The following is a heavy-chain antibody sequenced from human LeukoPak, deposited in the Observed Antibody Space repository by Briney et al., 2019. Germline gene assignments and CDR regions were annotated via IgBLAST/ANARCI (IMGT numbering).Heavy chain of an antibody. V-gene: IGHV1-69*05. D-gene: IGHD3-3*01. Sequence: GASVKVSCKASGGTFSSYAISWVRQVPGQGLEWMGGIIPIFGTAKYAQKVQGRVTMSTDESTSTAYMELSSLRSEDTAVYYCAREGGITVFGVAQPGGAFDIWGQGTMVTVSS. J-gene: IGHJ3*02. CDR1: GGTFSSYA. CDR2: IIPIFGTA. CDR3: AREGGITVFGVAQPGGAFDI.